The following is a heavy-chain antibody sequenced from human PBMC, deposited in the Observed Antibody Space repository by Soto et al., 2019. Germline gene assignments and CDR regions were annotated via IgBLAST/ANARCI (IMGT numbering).Heavy chain of an antibody. CDR2: ISSSSSTI. CDR3: ASPVLNPGDYYYYYGMDV. D-gene: IGHD2-8*01. J-gene: IGHJ6*02. CDR1: GFTFSSYS. Sequence: EVQLVESGGGLVQPGGSLRLSCAASGFTFSSYSMNWVRQAPGKGLEWVSYISSSSSTIYYADSVKGRVTISRDNAKNSLYLQMNSLRDEDTAVYYCASPVLNPGDYYYYYGMDVWGQGNTVTVSS. V-gene: IGHV3-48*02.